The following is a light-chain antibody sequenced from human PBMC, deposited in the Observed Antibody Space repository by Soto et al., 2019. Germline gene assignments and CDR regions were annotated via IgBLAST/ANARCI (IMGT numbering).Light chain of an antibody. V-gene: IGKV3-20*01. J-gene: IGKJ3*01. Sequence: EIVLTQSPGTLSLSPGERGTLSCRASQSVSNNFLAWYQQKPGQAPRLLIYDASTSATGIPARFSGSRSGTDFTLTISRLEPEDFAVYYWPQYGRSSLTFGPGTQVDIK. CDR1: QSVSNNF. CDR2: DAS. CDR3: PQYGRSSLT.